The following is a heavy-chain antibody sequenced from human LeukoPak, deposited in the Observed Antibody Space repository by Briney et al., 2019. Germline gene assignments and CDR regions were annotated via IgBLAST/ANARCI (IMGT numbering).Heavy chain of an antibody. CDR2: IHNSGST. D-gene: IGHD3-10*01. CDR1: GGSISSYY. V-gene: IGHV4-4*07. J-gene: IGHJ3*02. Sequence: SETLSLTCTVSGGSISSYYWSWIRQPAGKGLEWIGRIHNSGSTNYNPSLKSRVTMSVDTSKNQFSLKLSSVTAADTAVYYCARVRITMVRAHDAFDIWGQGTMVTVSS. CDR3: ARVRITMVRAHDAFDI.